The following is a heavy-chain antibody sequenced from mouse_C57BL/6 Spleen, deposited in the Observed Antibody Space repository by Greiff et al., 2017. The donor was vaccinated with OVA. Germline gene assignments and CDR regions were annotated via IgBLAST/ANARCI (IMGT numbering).Heavy chain of an antibody. CDR3: ARDKEVVASFDY. CDR2: ISDGGSYT. CDR1: GFTFSSYA. V-gene: IGHV5-4*01. J-gene: IGHJ2*01. D-gene: IGHD1-1*01. Sequence: EVMLVESGGGLVKPGGSLKLSCAASGFTFSSYAMSWVRQTPEKRLEWVATISDGGSYTYYPDNVKGRFTISRDNAKNNLYLQMSHLKSEDTAMYYCARDKEVVASFDYWGQGTTLTVSS.